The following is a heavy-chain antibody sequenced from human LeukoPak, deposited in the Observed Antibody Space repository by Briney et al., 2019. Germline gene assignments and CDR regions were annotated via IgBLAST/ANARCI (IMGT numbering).Heavy chain of an antibody. CDR3: AQELGEFRCFDY. V-gene: IGHV3-30*02. J-gene: IGHJ4*02. CDR2: IRYGGGNK. D-gene: IGHD3-10*01. CDR1: GFTFSSYG. Sequence: WGTLRLSCAASGFTFSSYGRHWIRQAPGKGLEWVAFIRYGGGNKYNAASVRGRFTISRDNNKNLPYMQRNSLRAEDTVVYYCAQELGEFRCFDYWGRETPVTVSS.